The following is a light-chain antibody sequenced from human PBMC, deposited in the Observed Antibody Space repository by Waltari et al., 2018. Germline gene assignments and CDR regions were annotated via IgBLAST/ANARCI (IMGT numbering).Light chain of an antibody. V-gene: IGLV2-23*01. CDR3: CSYLGSNTWV. Sequence: QSALTQPASVSGSPGQSITISCTGTSSGVGHYDLVSWYQHHPGRAPKRIIYGANERPSGFSNRFSGSKSGLAASLTISGLQAEDAAYYYCCSYLGSNTWVFGGGTKLTVL. CDR1: SSGVGHYDL. J-gene: IGLJ2*01. CDR2: GAN.